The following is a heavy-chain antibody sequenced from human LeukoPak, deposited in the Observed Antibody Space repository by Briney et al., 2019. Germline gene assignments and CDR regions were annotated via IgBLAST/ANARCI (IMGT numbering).Heavy chain of an antibody. D-gene: IGHD4-23*01. V-gene: IGHV5-51*01. J-gene: IGHJ3*02. CDR2: IYPGDSDT. CDR3: ARRGLRWKDAFDI. CDR1: GYSFTSYW. Sequence: GESLKISCKGSGYSFTSYWIGWVRQMPGKGLEWMGIIYPGDSDTRYSPSFQGQVTISADKSISTAYLQWSSLKASDAAMYYCARRGLRWKDAFDIWGQGTMVTVSS.